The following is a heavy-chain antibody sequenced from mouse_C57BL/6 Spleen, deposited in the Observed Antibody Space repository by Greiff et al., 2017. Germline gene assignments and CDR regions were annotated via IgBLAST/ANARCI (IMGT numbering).Heavy chain of an antibody. CDR1: GYTFTSYW. CDR3: ARRTTVVATDY. J-gene: IGHJ2*01. V-gene: IGHV1-55*01. CDR2: ISPGSGST. Sequence: QVQLQQPGAELVKPGASVKMSCKASGYTFTSYWITWVKQRPGQGLEWIGDISPGSGSTNYNEKFKSKATLTVDTSSSTAYMQLSSLTSEDSAVXYCARRTTVVATDYWGQGTTLTVSS. D-gene: IGHD1-1*01.